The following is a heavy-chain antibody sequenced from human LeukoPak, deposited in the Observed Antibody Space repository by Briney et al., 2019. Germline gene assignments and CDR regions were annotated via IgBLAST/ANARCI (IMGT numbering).Heavy chain of an antibody. V-gene: IGHV4-4*07. CDR3: ARDGRGADY. CDR2: TYTSGST. J-gene: IGHJ4*02. CDR1: GDSISSYY. Sequence: SETLSLTCTVSGDSISSYYWSWIRQPAGKELEWIGRTYTSGSTNYNPSLKSRVTMSVDTSKNQISLYLTSVTAADTAVYYCARDGRGADYWGQGTLVTVSS.